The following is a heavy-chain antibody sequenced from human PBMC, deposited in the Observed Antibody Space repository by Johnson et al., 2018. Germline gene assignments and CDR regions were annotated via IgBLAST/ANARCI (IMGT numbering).Heavy chain of an antibody. J-gene: IGHJ3*02. Sequence: QVQLVQSGGGVVQPGRSLRLSCVASGFTFSSYGMHWVRQAPGKRLEWVAAIWFDGSNKFYAESVKGRFTISRDNSRNTLYLQMNSLRVEDTALYYCAKASRQAPWNAFDIWGQGTMVTVSS. D-gene: IGHD3-3*01. CDR3: AKASRQAPWNAFDI. V-gene: IGHV3-33*06. CDR1: GFTFSSYG. CDR2: IWFDGSNK.